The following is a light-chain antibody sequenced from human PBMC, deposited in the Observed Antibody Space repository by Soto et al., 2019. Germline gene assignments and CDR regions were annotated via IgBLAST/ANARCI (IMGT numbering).Light chain of an antibody. V-gene: IGKV3-11*01. CDR1: QSVSNY. CDR3: QQRSNWPPYT. J-gene: IGKJ2*01. Sequence: TVLTQSPATLSLSPGERATLSCRTSQSVSNYLAWYQQRPGQAPRLLIYDASNRATGIPARFSGSGSGTDFTLTISSLEPEDFAVYYCQQRSNWPPYTFGQGTKLEIK. CDR2: DAS.